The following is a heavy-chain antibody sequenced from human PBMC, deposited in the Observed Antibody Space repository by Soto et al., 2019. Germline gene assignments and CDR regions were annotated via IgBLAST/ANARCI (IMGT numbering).Heavy chain of an antibody. J-gene: IGHJ4*02. CDR3: AQDRGATVTSYYFDY. V-gene: IGHV3-30*18. CDR1: GFTFSSYG. Sequence: QVQLVESGGGVVQPGRSLRLSCAASGFTFSSYGMHWVRQAPGKGLEWVAVISYDGSNKYYADSVKGRFTISRDNSKNTLYLQMNSLRAEDTAVYYCAQDRGATVTSYYFDYWGQGTLVTVSS. D-gene: IGHD4-17*01. CDR2: ISYDGSNK.